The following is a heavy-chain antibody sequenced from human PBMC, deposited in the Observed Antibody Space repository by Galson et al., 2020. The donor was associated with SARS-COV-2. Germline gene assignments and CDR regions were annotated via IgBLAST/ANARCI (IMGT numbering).Heavy chain of an antibody. CDR1: GFRFTSNW. J-gene: IGHJ3*01. CDR3: ARHVDRLYGDDYDAFDL. V-gene: IGHV5-51*01. Sequence: GESLKISCKASGFRFTSNWIGWVRQVPGKGLECVGVFYLGGFDIRYRPPFQGRVTISVDKTIGTAYLQWNSLEVSDTAMYYCARHVDRLYGDDYDAFDLWGQGTMVTVSS. CDR2: FYLGGFDI. D-gene: IGHD5-12*01.